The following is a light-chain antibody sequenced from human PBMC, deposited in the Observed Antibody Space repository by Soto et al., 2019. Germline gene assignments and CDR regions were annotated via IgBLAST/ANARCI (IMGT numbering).Light chain of an antibody. V-gene: IGLV1-47*02. J-gene: IGLJ3*02. CDR3: AAWDDSLSGPV. CDR2: TND. Sequence: QSVLTQPPSASGTPGQRVTISCSGSSSNIGRDPVYWYQQVPGTAPKLLFYTNDQRPSGVPDRFSGSKSGTSASLAISGLRSEDEADYYCAAWDDSLSGPVFGGGTKLTVL. CDR1: SSNIGRDP.